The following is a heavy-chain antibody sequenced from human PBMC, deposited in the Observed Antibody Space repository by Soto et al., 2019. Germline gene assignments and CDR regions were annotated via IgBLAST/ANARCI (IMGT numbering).Heavy chain of an antibody. CDR3: AHRGYGNYPRDNWFDP. V-gene: IGHV2-5*01. J-gene: IGHJ5*02. D-gene: IGHD4-17*01. Sequence: QITLKESGPTLVKPTQTLTLTCTFSGFSLTTAGAGVGWIRQPPGKALDWLALIYWNDDTRYSPSLKSRLTITKDTSKNPVVLRMTNMDPVDTATYYCAHRGYGNYPRDNWFDPWGQGILVIVSS. CDR2: IYWNDDT. CDR1: GFSLTTAGAG.